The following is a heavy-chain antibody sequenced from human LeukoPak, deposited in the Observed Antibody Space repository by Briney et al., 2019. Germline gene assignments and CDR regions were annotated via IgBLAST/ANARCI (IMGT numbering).Heavy chain of an antibody. D-gene: IGHD3-9*01. J-gene: IGHJ4*02. CDR1: GFTFSSYA. CDR3: AREDILTLGIDY. CDR2: ISYDGSNK. V-gene: IGHV3-30*04. Sequence: GRSLRLSCAASGFTFSSYAMHWVRRAPGKGLEWVAVISYDGSNKYYADSVKGRFTISRDNSKNTLYLQMNSLRAEDTAVYYCAREDILTLGIDYWGQGTLVTVSS.